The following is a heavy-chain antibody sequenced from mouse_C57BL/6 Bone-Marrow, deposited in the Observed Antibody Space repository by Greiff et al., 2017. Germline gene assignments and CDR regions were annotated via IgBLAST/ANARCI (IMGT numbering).Heavy chain of an antibody. CDR2: ISNLAYSI. V-gene: IGHV5-15*01. J-gene: IGHJ4*01. D-gene: IGHD1-1*01. CDR3: ARRGYGSTLSYAMDH. CDR1: GFTFSDYG. Sequence: EVMLVESGGGLVQPGGSLKLSCAASGFTFSDYGMAWVRQAPRKGPEWVAFISNLAYSIYYADTVTGRFTISRENAKNTLYLEMSSLRSEDTAMYYCARRGYGSTLSYAMDHCAQRTSVFVSS.